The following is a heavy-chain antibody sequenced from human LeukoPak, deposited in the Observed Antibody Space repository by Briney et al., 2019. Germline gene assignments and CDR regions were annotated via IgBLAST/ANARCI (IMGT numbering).Heavy chain of an antibody. V-gene: IGHV1-2*02. CDR3: ARDSHSTVTTYYFDY. CDR2: INPHSGGT. D-gene: IGHD4-11*01. Sequence: ASVKVSCKSSGYTFTGYYIHWVRQAPGQGLEWMGWINPHSGGTNYAQKFQGRVTMTRDTSISTAYMELSRLRSDDTAVYYCARDSHSTVTTYYFDYWGQGTLVTVSS. CDR1: GYTFTGYY. J-gene: IGHJ4*02.